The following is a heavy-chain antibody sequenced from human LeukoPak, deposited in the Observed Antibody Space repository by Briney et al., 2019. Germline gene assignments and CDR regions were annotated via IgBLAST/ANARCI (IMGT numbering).Heavy chain of an antibody. D-gene: IGHD4-17*01. CDR2: VYYSGST. CDR1: GFTFSSHW. J-gene: IGHJ5*02. Sequence: GSLRLSCAASGFTFSSHWMSWVRQAPGKGLEWIGYVYYSGSTNYNPSLKSRVTISLDTSKNQFSLNLNSVTAADTAVYYCARRVKTAATTSGDNWLDPWGQGTLVTVSS. CDR3: ARRVKTAATTSGDNWLDP. V-gene: IGHV4-59*08.